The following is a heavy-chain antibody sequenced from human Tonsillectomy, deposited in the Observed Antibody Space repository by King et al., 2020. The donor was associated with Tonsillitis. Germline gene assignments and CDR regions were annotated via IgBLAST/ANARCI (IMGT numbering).Heavy chain of an antibody. CDR3: ANAPPLDPYDRRGYPHY. D-gene: IGHD3-22*01. V-gene: IGHV3-30*18. CDR2: ISYDGSNQ. Sequence: VQLVESGGGVVQPGRSLRLSCAASGFTFSTYGIHWVRQAPGKGLEWVAVISYDGSNQYYGDSVKGGGTSSRDNSKNTVYLQMKSLRAEDTAVYYCANAPPLDPYDRRGYPHYWGPGTLVIVSS. J-gene: IGHJ4*02. CDR1: GFTFSTYG.